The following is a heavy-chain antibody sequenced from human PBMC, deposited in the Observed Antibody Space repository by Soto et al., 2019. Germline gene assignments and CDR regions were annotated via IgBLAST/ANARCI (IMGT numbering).Heavy chain of an antibody. CDR2: IIPIFGTA. CDR1: GGTFSSYA. Sequence: ASVKVSCKASGGTFSSYAISWVRQAPGQGLEWMGGIIPIFGTANYAQKFQGGVTITADESTSTAYMELSSLRSEDTAVYYCAISPGSSYGFTPYWGQGTLVTVSS. V-gene: IGHV1-69*13. CDR3: AISPGSSYGFTPY. D-gene: IGHD5-18*01. J-gene: IGHJ4*02.